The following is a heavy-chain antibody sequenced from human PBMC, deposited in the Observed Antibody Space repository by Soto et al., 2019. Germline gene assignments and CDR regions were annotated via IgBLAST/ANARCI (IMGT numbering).Heavy chain of an antibody. CDR3: ATLERLFEY. D-gene: IGHD3-3*01. CDR2: ISYDGSDK. J-gene: IGHJ4*02. Sequence: QLQLVESGGGVVQPGRSLRLSCAASGFTFSDYGMHWVRQAPGTGLEWVAVISYDGSDKYYADSVKGRFTISRDNSKNRLYLLMNSLRAEDTAVYYCATLERLFEYWGQGTLVTVSS. CDR1: GFTFSDYG. V-gene: IGHV3-30*03.